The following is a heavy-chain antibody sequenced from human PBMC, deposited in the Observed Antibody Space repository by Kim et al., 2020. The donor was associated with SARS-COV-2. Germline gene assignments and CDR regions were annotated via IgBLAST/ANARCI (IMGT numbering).Heavy chain of an antibody. D-gene: IGHD2-15*01. V-gene: IGHV4-39*01. J-gene: IGHJ4*02. Sequence: SLKSRVTISGDTAKNQFSLKLSSVTAADTAVYYCARVVGNCSGGVCYSDFWGQGSRVSVSS. CDR3: ARVVGNCSGGVCYSDF.